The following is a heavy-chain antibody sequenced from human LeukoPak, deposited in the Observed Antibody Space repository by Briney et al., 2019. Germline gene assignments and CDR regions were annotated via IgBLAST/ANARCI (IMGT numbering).Heavy chain of an antibody. Sequence: GGSLRLSCAASGFTFSSYGMHWVRQAPGKGLEWVAVIWYDGSNKYYADSVKGRFTISRDNSKNTLYLQMNSLRAEDTAVYYCARDLLGSDMLGAPWPANYYGMDVWGQGTTVTVSS. V-gene: IGHV3-33*01. J-gene: IGHJ6*02. CDR1: GFTFSSYG. D-gene: IGHD3-10*02. CDR3: ARDLLGSDMLGAPWPANYYGMDV. CDR2: IWYDGSNK.